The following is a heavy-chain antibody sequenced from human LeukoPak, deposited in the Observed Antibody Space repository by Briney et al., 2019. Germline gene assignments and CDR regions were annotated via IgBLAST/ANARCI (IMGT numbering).Heavy chain of an antibody. CDR3: ARGGTYGSGSGQHTTLDY. CDR2: VHASGSP. V-gene: IGHV4-4*07. D-gene: IGHD3-10*01. J-gene: IGHJ4*02. CDR1: GGSISPHY. Sequence: SETLSLTCTVSGGSISPHYWSWIRQPAGKGLEWIGRVHASGSPNYNPSLKSRVIISVDKSKNQFFLNLNSVTAADTAVYYCARGGTYGSGSGQHTTLDYWGQGTLVTVSS.